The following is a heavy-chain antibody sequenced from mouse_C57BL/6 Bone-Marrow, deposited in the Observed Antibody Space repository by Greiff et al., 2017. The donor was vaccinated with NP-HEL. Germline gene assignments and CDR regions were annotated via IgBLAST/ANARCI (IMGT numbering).Heavy chain of an antibody. Sequence: EVQGVESGGDLVKPGGSLKLSCAASGFTFSSYGMSWVRQTPDKRLEWVATISSGGSYTYYPDSVKGRFTISRDNAKNTLYLQMSSLESEDTAMYDCARRYYGSNCDYWGQGTTLTVSS. CDR2: ISSGGSYT. J-gene: IGHJ2*01. D-gene: IGHD1-1*01. CDR1: GFTFSSYG. V-gene: IGHV5-6*01. CDR3: ARRYYGSNCDY.